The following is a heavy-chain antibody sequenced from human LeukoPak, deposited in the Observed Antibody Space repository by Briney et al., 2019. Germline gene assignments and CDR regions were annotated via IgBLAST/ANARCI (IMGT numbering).Heavy chain of an antibody. CDR2: ISSSSSTI. Sequence: GGSLRLSCAASGFTFSSYSMNWVRQAPGKGLEWVSYISSSSSTIYYADSVKGRLTISRDNAKNSLYLQMNSLRAEDTAVYYCARASSGSYPNWFDPWGQGTLVTVSS. CDR1: GFTFSSYS. V-gene: IGHV3-48*01. D-gene: IGHD1-26*01. CDR3: ARASSGSYPNWFDP. J-gene: IGHJ5*02.